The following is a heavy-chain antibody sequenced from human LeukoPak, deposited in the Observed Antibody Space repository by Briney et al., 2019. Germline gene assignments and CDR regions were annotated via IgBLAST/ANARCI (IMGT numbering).Heavy chain of an antibody. V-gene: IGHV3-7*03. CDR3: ARVRIVWFGSEIYYFDY. D-gene: IGHD3-10*01. J-gene: IGHJ4*02. CDR1: GFTFSSYW. CDR2: IKQDGSEK. Sequence: GRSLRLSCAASGFTFSSYWMSWVRQAPGKGLEWVANIKQDGSEKYYVDSVKGRFTISRDNAKNSLYLQMNSLRAEDTAVYYCARVRIVWFGSEIYYFDYWGQGTLVTVSS.